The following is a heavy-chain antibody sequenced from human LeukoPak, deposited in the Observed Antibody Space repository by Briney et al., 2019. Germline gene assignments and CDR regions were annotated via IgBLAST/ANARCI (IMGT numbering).Heavy chain of an antibody. D-gene: IGHD4-17*01. Sequence: ASVKVSCKASGYTFTGYYMHWVRQAPGQGLEWMGWINPNSGGTNYAQKFQGRVTMTRDTSISTAYMELSRLRSEDTAVYYCARDGDYGDYRNYWGQGTLVTVSS. CDR1: GYTFTGYY. CDR2: INPNSGGT. CDR3: ARDGDYGDYRNY. V-gene: IGHV1-2*02. J-gene: IGHJ4*02.